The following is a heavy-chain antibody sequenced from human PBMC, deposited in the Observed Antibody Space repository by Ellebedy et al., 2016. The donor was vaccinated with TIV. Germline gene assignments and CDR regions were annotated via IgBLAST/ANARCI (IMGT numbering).Heavy chain of an antibody. J-gene: IGHJ6*03. CDR3: ARVKTTPTVYYHYYMDV. CDR2: IYYSGST. Sequence: SETLSLTXTVSGGSISSYYWSWIRQPPGKGLEWIGYIYYSGSTNYNPSLKSRVTISVDTSKNQFSLKLSSVTAADTAVYYCARVKTTPTVYYHYYMDVWGNGTTVTVSS. CDR1: GGSISSYY. V-gene: IGHV4-59*13. D-gene: IGHD1-1*01.